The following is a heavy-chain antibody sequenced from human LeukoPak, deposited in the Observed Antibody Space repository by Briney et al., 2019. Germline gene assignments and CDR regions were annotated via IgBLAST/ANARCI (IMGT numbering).Heavy chain of an antibody. CDR3: ARVVGWELLHNWFDP. CDR2: INPNSGGT. D-gene: IGHD1-26*01. J-gene: IGHJ5*02. V-gene: IGHV1-2*02. CDR1: GYTFTGYY. Sequence: GASVKVSCKASGYTFTGYYMHWVRQAPGQGLEWMGWINPNSGGTNYAQKFQGRVTMTRDTSISTAYMELSRLRSDDTAVYYCARVVGWELLHNWFDPWGQGTLVTVSS.